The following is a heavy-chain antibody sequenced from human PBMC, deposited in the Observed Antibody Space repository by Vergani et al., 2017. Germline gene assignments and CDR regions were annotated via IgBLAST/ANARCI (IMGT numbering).Heavy chain of an antibody. CDR2: INHSGST. CDR1: GGSFSGYY. V-gene: IGHV4-34*01. J-gene: IGHJ6*02. Sequence: QVQLQQWGAGLLKPSETLSLTCAVYGGSFSGYYWSWIRQPPGKGLEWIGEINHSGSTNYNPSLKSRVTISVDTSKNPFSLKLSSVTAADTAVYYCAKRTYYYGSGSSSYYYYYYGMDVWGQGTTVTVSS. CDR3: AKRTYYYGSGSSSYYYYYYGMDV. D-gene: IGHD3-10*01.